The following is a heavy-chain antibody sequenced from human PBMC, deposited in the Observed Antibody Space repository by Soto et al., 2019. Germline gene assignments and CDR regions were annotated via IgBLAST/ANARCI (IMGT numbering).Heavy chain of an antibody. CDR3: AKDPEAVAVDYYYYGMDV. J-gene: IGHJ6*02. Sequence: QVQLVESGGGVVQPGRSLRLSCAASGFTFSSYGMHWVRQAPGKGLEWVAVISYDGSNEYYADSVKGRFTISRDNSKNTLYLQMNSLRAEDTAVYYCAKDPEAVAVDYYYYGMDVWGQGTTVTVSS. CDR2: ISYDGSNE. D-gene: IGHD6-19*01. CDR1: GFTFSSYG. V-gene: IGHV3-30*18.